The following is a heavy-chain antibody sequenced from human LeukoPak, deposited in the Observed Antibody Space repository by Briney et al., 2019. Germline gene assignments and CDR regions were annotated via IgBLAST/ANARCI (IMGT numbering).Heavy chain of an antibody. CDR1: GFTFNDFA. Sequence: GESLKISCAASGFTFNDFAMHWVRQAPGRGLEYLSAISSDGGSAYYATSVKGRFTISRDNSKNTLNLQMASLRAEDMAVYYCARDRGGSLLFDYWGRGTLVTVSS. CDR3: ARDRGGSLLFDY. V-gene: IGHV3-64*01. CDR2: ISSDGGSA. D-gene: IGHD1-26*01. J-gene: IGHJ4*02.